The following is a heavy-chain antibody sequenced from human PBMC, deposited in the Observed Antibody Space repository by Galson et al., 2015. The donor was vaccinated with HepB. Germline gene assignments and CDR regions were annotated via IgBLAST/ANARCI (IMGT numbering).Heavy chain of an antibody. V-gene: IGHV3-7*03. J-gene: IGHJ4*02. D-gene: IGHD6-13*01. CDR1: GFTFSSYW. CDR2: IKQDGSEK. Sequence: SLRLSGAASGFTFSSYWMSWVRQAPGKGLEWVANIKQDGSEKYYVDSVKGRFTISRDNAKNSLYLQMNSLRAEDTAVYYCAREAHAGTFIDYWGQGTLVTVSS. CDR3: AREAHAGTFIDY.